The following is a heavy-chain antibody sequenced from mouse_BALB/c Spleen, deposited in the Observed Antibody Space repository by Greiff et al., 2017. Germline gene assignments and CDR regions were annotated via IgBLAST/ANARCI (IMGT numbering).Heavy chain of an antibody. V-gene: IGHV5-6*02. CDR1: GFTFSSYG. CDR3: ARQYYYGSSYDAMDD. CDR2: ISSGGSYT. D-gene: IGHD1-1*01. Sequence: EVMLVESGGDLVKPGGSLKLSCAASGFTFSSYGMSWVRQTPDKRLEWVATISSGGSYTYYPDSVKGRFTISRDNAKNTLYLQMSSLKYEDTAMYYCARQYYYGSSYDAMDDWGQGTSVTVSS. J-gene: IGHJ4*01.